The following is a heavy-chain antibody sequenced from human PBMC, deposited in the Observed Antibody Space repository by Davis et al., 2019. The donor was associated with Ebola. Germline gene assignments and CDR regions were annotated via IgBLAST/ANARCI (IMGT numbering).Heavy chain of an antibody. CDR1: GYTFTSYA. D-gene: IGHD6-13*01. V-gene: IGHV1-3*01. Sequence: AASVQVSCQASGYTFTSYAIHWVRQAPGQRLEWMGWINAGNGNTKYSQRFQGRVTITRDTSASTAYMELSSLRSEDTAVYYCAGSSTWYHSAEYWGQGTLVTVSS. CDR3: AGSSTWYHSAEY. J-gene: IGHJ4*02. CDR2: INAGNGNT.